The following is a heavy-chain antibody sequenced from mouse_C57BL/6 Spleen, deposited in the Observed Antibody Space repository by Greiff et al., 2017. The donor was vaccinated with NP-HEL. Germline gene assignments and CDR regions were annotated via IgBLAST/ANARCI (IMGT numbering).Heavy chain of an antibody. CDR3: ARRGVGPWFAY. V-gene: IGHV1-69*01. J-gene: IGHJ3*01. D-gene: IGHD1-1*01. Sequence: QVHVKQPGAELVMPGASVKLSCKASGYTFTSYWMHWVKQRPGQGLEWIGEIDPSDSYTNYNQKFKGKSTLTVDKSSSTAYMQLSSLTSEDSAVYYCARRGVGPWFAYWGQGTLVTVSA. CDR1: GYTFTSYW. CDR2: IDPSDSYT.